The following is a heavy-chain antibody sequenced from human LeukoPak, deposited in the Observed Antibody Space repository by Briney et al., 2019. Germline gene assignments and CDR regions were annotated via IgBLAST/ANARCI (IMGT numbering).Heavy chain of an antibody. J-gene: IGHJ4*02. Sequence: PGGSLRLSCTASGFTFSNSAMSWVRQAPGKGLEWVSSISSSSSYIYYADSVKGRFTISRDNAKNSLFLQMNILRAEDTAVYYCARALPYGIVGPTERGFDYWGQGTLVTVSS. CDR1: GFTFSNSA. D-gene: IGHD1-26*01. CDR2: ISSSSSYI. V-gene: IGHV3-21*01. CDR3: ARALPYGIVGPTERGFDY.